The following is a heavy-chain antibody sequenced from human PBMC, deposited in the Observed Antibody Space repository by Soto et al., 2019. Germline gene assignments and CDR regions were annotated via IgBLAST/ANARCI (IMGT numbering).Heavy chain of an antibody. J-gene: IGHJ5*02. Sequence: QVQLQESGPGLVKPSQTLSLTCTVSGASMNSGAYYWSWVRQPRGEGLEWIGYIYPKGRTYNNPSLMSRVTMKLDTTKNQIPLKLNPVSAADTDVYYCARVSVSGTRWFDPWGQGTLVTVSS. V-gene: IGHV4-31*03. CDR3: ARVSVSGTRWFDP. CDR1: GASMNSGAYY. CDR2: IYPKGRT. D-gene: IGHD6-13*01.